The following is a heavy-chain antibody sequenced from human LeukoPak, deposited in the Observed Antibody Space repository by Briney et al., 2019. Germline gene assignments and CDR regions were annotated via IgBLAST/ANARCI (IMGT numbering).Heavy chain of an antibody. D-gene: IGHD6-19*01. CDR2: IYHSGST. CDR1: GGSISSSNW. Sequence: PSETLSLTCAVSGGSISSSNWWNWVRQPPGKGLEWIGQIYHSGSTNYNPSLKTRVTISVDKSKSQFSLNLTSVTAADTAVYYCARVGIAVAGKGPYYYYYMDVWGKGTTVTVSS. J-gene: IGHJ6*03. CDR3: ARVGIAVAGKGPYYYYYMDV. V-gene: IGHV4-4*02.